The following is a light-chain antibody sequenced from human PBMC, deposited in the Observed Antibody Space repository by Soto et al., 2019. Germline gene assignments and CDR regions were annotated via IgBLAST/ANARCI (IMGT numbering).Light chain of an antibody. V-gene: IGKV3-15*01. J-gene: IGKJ2*01. Sequence: ETVLTQSPGTLSLSPGERATLSCRASQSVTSNYLAWYQQKPGQAPRLLIYGASARATGIPVRFSGSRSGTEFTLTISSLQSEDFAVYYCQHYNNWPFTFGQGTKLEIK. CDR3: QHYNNWPFT. CDR2: GAS. CDR1: QSVTSN.